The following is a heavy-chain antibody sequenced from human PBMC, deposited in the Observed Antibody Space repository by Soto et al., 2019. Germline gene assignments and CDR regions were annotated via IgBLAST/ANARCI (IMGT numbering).Heavy chain of an antibody. J-gene: IGHJ4*02. Sequence: EVQLVESGGGLVQPGGSLRLSCAASGFTFSSYEMNWVRQAPGKGLEWVSYISSSGSTIYYADSVKGRFTISRDNAKNSMYLQMNSRRAEDTAVYYWARGQYCSGGGYFDYWGQETLVTVSS. CDR1: GFTFSSYE. CDR2: ISSSGSTI. V-gene: IGHV3-48*03. D-gene: IGHD2-15*01. CDR3: ARGQYCSGGGYFDY.